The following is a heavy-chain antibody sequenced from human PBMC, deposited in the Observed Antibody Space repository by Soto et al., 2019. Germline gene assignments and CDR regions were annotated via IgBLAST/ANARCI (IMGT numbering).Heavy chain of an antibody. J-gene: IGHJ4*02. CDR1: GFTFTSYS. CDR2: VNPGGYST. D-gene: IGHD5-12*01. Sequence: EVQLLQSGGGLVQPGGSLRLSCAASGFTFTSYSMTWVRQTPGKGLEWVAAVNPGGYSTYYADSVKGRFTISRDNSNKTQYLQMNSLRAEDTAVYYCAEDLRAGSGYDFDYRDQGTLVTVSS. V-gene: IGHV3-23*01. CDR3: AEDLRAGSGYDFDY.